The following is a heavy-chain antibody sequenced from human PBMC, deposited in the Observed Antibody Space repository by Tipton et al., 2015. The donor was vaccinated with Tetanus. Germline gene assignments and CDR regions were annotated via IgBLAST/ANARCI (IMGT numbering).Heavy chain of an antibody. CDR1: GYTFTTYG. D-gene: IGHD3-16*02. CDR3: ARDVAPYDYVWGTYRPHDY. J-gene: IGHJ4*02. Sequence: QSGPEVKKPGASVKVSCKASGYTFTTYGISWVRQAPGQGLEWMGWISAYNGNTNYAQKLQGRVTMTTDTSTSIAYMELRSLRSDDTAVYYCARDVAPYDYVWGTYRPHDYWGQGTLVTVSS. V-gene: IGHV1-18*01. CDR2: ISAYNGNT.